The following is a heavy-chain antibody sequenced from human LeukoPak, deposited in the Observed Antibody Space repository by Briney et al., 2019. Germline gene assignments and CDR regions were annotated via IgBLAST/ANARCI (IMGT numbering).Heavy chain of an antibody. CDR1: GGSISSGGYY. V-gene: IGHV4-31*03. CDR3: ARDRTPTYFYDSSGPRDAFDI. J-gene: IGHJ3*02. CDR2: IDYSGST. D-gene: IGHD3-22*01. Sequence: SQTLSLTCTVSGGSISSGGYYWSWIRQHPGKGLEGIGYIDYSGSTYYNPSLKSRVTISVDTSKNQFSLKLSFVTAADTAVYYCARDRTPTYFYDSSGPRDAFDIWGQGTMVTVSS.